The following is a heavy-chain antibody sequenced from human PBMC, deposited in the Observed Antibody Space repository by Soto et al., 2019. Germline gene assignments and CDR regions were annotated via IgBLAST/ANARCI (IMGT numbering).Heavy chain of an antibody. J-gene: IGHJ4*02. Sequence: PSETLSLTCTVSGGSISSYYWSWIRQPPGKGLEWIGYIYYSGSTNYNPSLKSRVTISVDTSKNQFSLKLSSVTAADTAVYYCARDGKGLGDHFDYWGQGTLVTVSS. D-gene: IGHD4-17*01. V-gene: IGHV4-59*01. CDR3: ARDGKGLGDHFDY. CDR1: GGSISSYY. CDR2: IYYSGST.